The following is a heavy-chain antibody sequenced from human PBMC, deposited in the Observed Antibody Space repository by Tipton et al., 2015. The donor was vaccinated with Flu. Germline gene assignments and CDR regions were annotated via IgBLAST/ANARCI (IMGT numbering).Heavy chain of an antibody. CDR1: GGSISSYY. J-gene: IGHJ6*02. CDR2: IYYSGST. V-gene: IGHV4-59*01. D-gene: IGHD1-26*01. Sequence: LRLSCTVSGGSISSYYWSWIRQPPGKGLEWIGYIYYSGSTNYNPSLKSRVTISVDTSKNQFSLKLSSVTAADTAVYYCARDIGLDYYYYGMDVWGQGTTVTVSS. CDR3: ARDIGLDYYYYGMDV.